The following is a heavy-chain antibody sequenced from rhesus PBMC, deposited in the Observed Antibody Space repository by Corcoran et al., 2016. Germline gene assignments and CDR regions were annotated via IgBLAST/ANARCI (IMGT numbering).Heavy chain of an antibody. CDR3: TRDPGSSWSSGGRFDV. CDR1: GFTFRDYY. Sequence: EVQLVESGGGLVQPGGSLRLSCAASGFTFRDYYMRWVRQAPERGVWWVSCSRVESIDINYADCVKGLFTISRDNAKNSLSRQMDSLKTEDTAVYYCTRDPGSSWSSGGRFDVWGPGVLVTVSS. CDR2: SRVESIDI. J-gene: IGHJ5-1*01. D-gene: IGHD6-13*01. V-gene: IGHV3S16*01.